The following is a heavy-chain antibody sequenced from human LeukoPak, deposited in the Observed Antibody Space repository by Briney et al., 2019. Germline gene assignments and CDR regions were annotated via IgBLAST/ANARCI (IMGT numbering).Heavy chain of an antibody. CDR2: LYGGGST. D-gene: IGHD3-22*01. CDR3: ARASYYYDSSGYYSPEFDY. Sequence: GGSLRLSCAASGFTVNTYYMGWVRQAPGGGLEWVSVLYGGGSTYYADSVKGRFTISRDNSKNTLYLQMNSLRAEDTAVYYCARASYYYDSSGYYSPEFDYWGQGTLVTVSS. CDR1: GFTVNTYY. J-gene: IGHJ4*02. V-gene: IGHV3-53*05.